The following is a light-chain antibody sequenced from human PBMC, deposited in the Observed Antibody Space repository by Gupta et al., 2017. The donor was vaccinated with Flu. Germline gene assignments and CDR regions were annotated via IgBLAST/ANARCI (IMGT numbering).Light chain of an antibody. V-gene: IGLV2-14*03. CDR3: TSYTTFSTYV. CDR1: LVVYNY. Sequence: LVVYNYVSWYQQHPGTAPKLIISDVSNRPSGVSTRFSGSKSGNTASLTISGLQAEDEADYYCTSYTTFSTYVFGAGTKVTVL. J-gene: IGLJ1*01. CDR2: DVS.